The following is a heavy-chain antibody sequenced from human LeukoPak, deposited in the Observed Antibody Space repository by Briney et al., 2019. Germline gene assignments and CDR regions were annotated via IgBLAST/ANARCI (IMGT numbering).Heavy chain of an antibody. D-gene: IGHD3-22*01. V-gene: IGHV3-23*01. J-gene: IGHJ3*01. CDR1: GFTFSNYA. CDR2: ISGSGDNT. Sequence: GGSLRLSCAASGFTFSNYAMSWVRQAPGKGLEWVSTISGSGDNTYYADSVKGRFTISRDNSKNTLYLQMNSLRAEDTAVYYCAKDIYDELWGQGTMVTVSS. CDR3: AKDIYDEL.